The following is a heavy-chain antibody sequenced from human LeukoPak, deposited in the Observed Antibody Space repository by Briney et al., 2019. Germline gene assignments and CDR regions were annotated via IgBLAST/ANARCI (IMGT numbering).Heavy chain of an antibody. J-gene: IGHJ6*03. CDR2: ITGGGGST. CDR1: GFTFCSHG. D-gene: IGHD3-9*01. CDR3: AKVAYDFLTVYTRYYYMDV. V-gene: IGHV3-23*01. Sequence: GGSLRLSCATSGFTFCSHGMSWVRQGPGKGLEWVSGITGGGGSTYYADSVKGRFTISRDNSKNTLSLQMNSLRVEDTAVYYCAKVAYDFLTVYTRYYYMDVWGKGTTVTVSS.